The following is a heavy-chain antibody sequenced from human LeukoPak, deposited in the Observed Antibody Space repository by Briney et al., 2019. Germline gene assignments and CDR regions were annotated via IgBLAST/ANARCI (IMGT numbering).Heavy chain of an antibody. CDR3: ARWTAGGNPSKNRNFYY. D-gene: IGHD4-23*01. CDR2: INHSGST. J-gene: IGHJ4*02. V-gene: IGHV4-34*01. Sequence: SETLSLTCAVYGGSFSGYYWSWVRQPPRKGLEWIGEINHSGSTNYNPSLKSRVTISVDTSKNQFSLKLSSVTAADTAVYYWARWTAGGNPSKNRNFYYWGQGTLVTVSS. CDR1: GGSFSGYY.